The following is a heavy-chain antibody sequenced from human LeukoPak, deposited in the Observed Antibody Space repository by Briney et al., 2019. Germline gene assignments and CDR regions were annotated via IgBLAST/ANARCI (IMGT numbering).Heavy chain of an antibody. D-gene: IGHD2-8*02. Sequence: TTSETLSLTCAVYGGSFSGYYWSWIRQPPGKGLEWIGEINHSGSTNYNPSLKSRVTISVDTSKNQFSLKLSSVTAADTAVYYCAGHHPRNTVDFWGQGTLVTVSS. CDR3: AGHHPRNTVDF. CDR2: INHSGST. J-gene: IGHJ4*02. CDR1: GGSFSGYY. V-gene: IGHV4-34*01.